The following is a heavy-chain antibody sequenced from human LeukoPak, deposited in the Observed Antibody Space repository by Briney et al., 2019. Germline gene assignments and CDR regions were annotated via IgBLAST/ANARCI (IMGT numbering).Heavy chain of an antibody. CDR3: ARYDSSGYFRPDY. D-gene: IGHD3-22*01. CDR1: GFTFSSYS. J-gene: IGHJ4*02. CDR2: ISSSSNYI. V-gene: IGHV3-21*01. Sequence: PGGSLRLSCAASGFTFSSYSMNWVRQAPGKGLEWVSSISSSSNYIYYADSVKGRFTISRDNAKNSLYLQMNSLRAEDTAVYYCARYDSSGYFRPDYWGQGTLVTVPS.